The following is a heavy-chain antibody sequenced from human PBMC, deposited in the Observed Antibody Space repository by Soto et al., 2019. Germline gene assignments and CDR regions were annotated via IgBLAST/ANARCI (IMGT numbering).Heavy chain of an antibody. J-gene: IGHJ4*02. D-gene: IGHD3-3*01. CDR3: ARDDGIFGVVTPPFDY. CDR1: GFTFSSYA. V-gene: IGHV3-23*01. CDR2: ISGSGGST. Sequence: EVQLLESGGGLVQPGGSLRLSCAASGFTFSSYAMSWVRQAPGKGLEWVSAISGSGGSTYYADSVKGRFTISRDNSKNTLYLQMNSLRADDTAVYYCARDDGIFGVVTPPFDYWGQGTLVTVSS.